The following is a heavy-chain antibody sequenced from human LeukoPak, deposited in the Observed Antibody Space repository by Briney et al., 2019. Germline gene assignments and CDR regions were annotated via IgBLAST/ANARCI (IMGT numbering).Heavy chain of an antibody. CDR2: IILDGGGT. CDR3: ARDATLRLGEVFLDY. Sequence: PGGSLRLSCAASRFSFSNYAMSWVRQAPRKGLEWGSGIILDGGGTAYANSLRGRLPTSEENAKNCRYLQMNSLRAEDTAVYYCARDATLRLGEVFLDYWGQGILVTVSS. CDR1: RFSFSNYA. V-gene: IGHV3-20*04. J-gene: IGHJ4*02. D-gene: IGHD3-10*01.